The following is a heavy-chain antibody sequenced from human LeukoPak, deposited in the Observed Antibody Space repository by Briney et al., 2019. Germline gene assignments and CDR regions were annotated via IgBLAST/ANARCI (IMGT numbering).Heavy chain of an antibody. V-gene: IGHV3-74*01. J-gene: IGHJ3*02. CDR2: INSDGSST. CDR1: GFTFSSYW. D-gene: IGHD3-3*01. CDR3: ARVKAAHYDFWSGYYDAFDI. Sequence: GGSLRLSCAASGFTFSSYWMHWVRQAPGKGLVWVARINSDGSSTSYADSVKGRFTISRDNAKNTLYLQMNSLRAEDTAVYYCARVKAAHYDFWSGYYDAFDIWGQGTMVTVSS.